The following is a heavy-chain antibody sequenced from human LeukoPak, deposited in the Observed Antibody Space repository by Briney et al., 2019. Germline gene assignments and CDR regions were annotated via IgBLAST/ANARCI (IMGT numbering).Heavy chain of an antibody. CDR1: GFTFDDYA. CDR3: AKDSIAAAGTYNYYYYGMDV. D-gene: IGHD6-13*01. Sequence: GRSLRPSCAASGFTFDDYAMHWVRQAPGKGLEWVSGISWNSGSIGYADSVKGRFTISRDNAKNSLYLQMNSLRAEDTALYYCAKDSIAAAGTYNYYYYGMDVWGQGTTVTVSS. V-gene: IGHV3-9*01. J-gene: IGHJ6*02. CDR2: ISWNSGSI.